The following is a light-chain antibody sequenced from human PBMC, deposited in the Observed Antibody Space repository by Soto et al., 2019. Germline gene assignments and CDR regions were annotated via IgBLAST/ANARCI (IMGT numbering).Light chain of an antibody. J-gene: IGLJ1*01. CDR2: EVS. CDR1: SSDVGGYNY. CDR3: SSYVGSNNWV. Sequence: QAVVTQPPSASGSPGQSVTISCTGTSSDVGGYNYVSWYQQHPGKAPKLMIYEVSKRPSGVPDRFSGSKSGNTASLTVSGLQAEDEADYYCSSYVGSNNWVFGTGTKLTVL. V-gene: IGLV2-8*01.